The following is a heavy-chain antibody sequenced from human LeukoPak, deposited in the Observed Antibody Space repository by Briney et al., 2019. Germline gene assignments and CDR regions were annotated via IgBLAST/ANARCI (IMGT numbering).Heavy chain of an antibody. CDR3: ARGQWLAFDY. D-gene: IGHD6-19*01. CDR1: GFTFSSYE. V-gene: IGHV3-48*03. CDR2: ISSSGSSI. Sequence: GGSLRLSCAASGFTFSSYEMNWVRQAPGKGLEWASYISSSGSSIYYADSVKGRFTISRDNAKNSLYLQMNSLGAEDTAVYYCARGQWLAFDYWGQGTLVTVSS. J-gene: IGHJ4*02.